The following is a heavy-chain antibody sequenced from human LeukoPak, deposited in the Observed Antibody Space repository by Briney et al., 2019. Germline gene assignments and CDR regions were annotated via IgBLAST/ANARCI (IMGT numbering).Heavy chain of an antibody. CDR1: GFIFSSYG. D-gene: IGHD1-1*01. V-gene: IGHV3-30*02. CDR2: IQYDGSNE. Sequence: GGSLRLSCTASGFIFSSYGMHWVRQAPGKGLEWVAYIQYDGSNEQYAHSVKGRFTISRDNAKNSLYLQLNSLRAEDTALYYCVRPRSPASNDGGYWGQGTLVTVSS. J-gene: IGHJ4*02. CDR3: VRPRSPASNDGGY.